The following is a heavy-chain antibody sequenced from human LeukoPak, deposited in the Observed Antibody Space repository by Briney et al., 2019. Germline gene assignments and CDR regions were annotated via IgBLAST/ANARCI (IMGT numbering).Heavy chain of an antibody. CDR3: ARGAVAGTVGHFQH. Sequence: ASVKVSCKASGYTFTGYYMHWVRQAPGQGLEWMGWINPNSGGTNYAQKLQGRVTMTTDTSTSTAYMELRSLRSDDTAVYYCARGAVAGTVGHFQHWGQGTLVTVSS. CDR2: INPNSGGT. J-gene: IGHJ1*01. D-gene: IGHD6-19*01. CDR1: GYTFTGYY. V-gene: IGHV1-2*02.